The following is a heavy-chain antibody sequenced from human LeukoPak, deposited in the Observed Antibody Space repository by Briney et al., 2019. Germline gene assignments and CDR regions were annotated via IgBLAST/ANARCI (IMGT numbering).Heavy chain of an antibody. CDR3: AKVGVNYYAPADWFDP. Sequence: AGGSLRLSCAASGFTSSSYAMSWVRQAPGKGLEWVSAISGSGGSTYYADSVKGRFTISRDNSKNTLYLQMNSLRAEDTAVYYCAKVGVNYYAPADWFDPWGQGTLVTVSS. CDR1: GFTSSSYA. V-gene: IGHV3-23*01. J-gene: IGHJ5*02. CDR2: ISGSGGST. D-gene: IGHD3-10*01.